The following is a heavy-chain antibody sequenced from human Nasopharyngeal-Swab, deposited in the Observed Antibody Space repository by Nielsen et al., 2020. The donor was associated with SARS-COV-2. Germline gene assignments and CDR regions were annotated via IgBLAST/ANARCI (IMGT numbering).Heavy chain of an antibody. J-gene: IGHJ4*02. D-gene: IGHD5-12*01. CDR1: GFTFSIYW. Sequence: GVLKISCAASGFTFSIYWMHWVRQAPGKGLVWVSHIKSDGSSTTYADSVKGRVTISRDNSKNTLYLQMDSLRAEDTAIYYCAKRRDSGSSGRYFDYWGQGTLVTVSS. V-gene: IGHV3-74*01. CDR3: AKRRDSGSSGRYFDY. CDR2: IKSDGSST.